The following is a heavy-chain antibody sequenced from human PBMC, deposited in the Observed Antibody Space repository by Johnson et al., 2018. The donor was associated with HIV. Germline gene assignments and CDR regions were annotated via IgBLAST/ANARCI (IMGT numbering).Heavy chain of an antibody. V-gene: IGHV3-30*04. D-gene: IGHD1-1*01. CDR3: ANPTGSDAFDI. CDR2: ISYDGSNK. J-gene: IGHJ3*02. CDR1: GFTFSSYA. Sequence: QVQLVESGGGVVQPGRSLRLSCAASGFTFSSYAMHWVRQAPGKGLEWVAVISYDGSNKYYADSVKGRFTISRDKSKNTLYLQMNSLRAEDTAVYYCANPTGSDAFDIWGQGTMVTVSS.